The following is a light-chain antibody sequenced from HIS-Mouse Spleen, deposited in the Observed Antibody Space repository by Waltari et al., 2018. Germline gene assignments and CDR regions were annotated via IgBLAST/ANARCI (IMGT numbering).Light chain of an antibody. J-gene: IGKJ1*01. Sequence: DIVMTQSPDSLAVSLGERATINCKSSQSVLYSSNNMNYLAWYQQKPGPPPKLLIYWASTREAGVPDRFSGSGSETDFTLTISSLQAEDVAVYYCQQYYSTPRTFGQGTKVEIK. CDR1: QSVLYSSNNMNY. V-gene: IGKV4-1*01. CDR3: QQYYSTPRT. CDR2: WAS.